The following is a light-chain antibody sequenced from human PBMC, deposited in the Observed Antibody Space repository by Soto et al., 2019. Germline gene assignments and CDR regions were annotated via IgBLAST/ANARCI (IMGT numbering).Light chain of an antibody. CDR3: QQLNDYPIT. CDR1: QGISSY. CDR2: AAS. Sequence: IQLTQSPSSLSASVGDRVTITCRASQGISSYLGWYQQKPGKAPKLLIYAASTLQSGVPSRFSGSGSGTDFTLTISSLQPGDFATYYCQQLNDYPITFGQGTRLEIK. J-gene: IGKJ5*01. V-gene: IGKV1-9*01.